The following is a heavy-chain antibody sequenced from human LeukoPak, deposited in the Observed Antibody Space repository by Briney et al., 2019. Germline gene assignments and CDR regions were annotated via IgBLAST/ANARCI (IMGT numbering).Heavy chain of an antibody. V-gene: IGHV1-69*05. CDR3: VCPMGYKRNITMIDLDALDI. D-gene: IGHD3-22*01. CDR2: IIPIFGTA. CDR1: GGTFSSYA. J-gene: IGHJ3*02. Sequence: GASVKVSCEASGGTFSSYAISWVRQAPGQGLEWMGRIIPIFGTANYAQKFQGRVTITTDESTSTAYMELSSLRSEDTAVYYCVCPMGYKRNITMIDLDALDIWGQGTMVTVSS.